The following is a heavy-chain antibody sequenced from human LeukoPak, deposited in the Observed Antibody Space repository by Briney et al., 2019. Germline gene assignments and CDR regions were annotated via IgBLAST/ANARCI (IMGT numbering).Heavy chain of an antibody. CDR1: GFTFSSYA. CDR2: ISGSGGST. CDR3: AKYERRQLWLSPYFDS. J-gene: IGHJ4*02. D-gene: IGHD5-18*01. V-gene: IGHV3-23*01. Sequence: QAGGSLRLACAASGFTFSSYAMGWVRQAPGKGLEWVSAISGSGGSTYYADSVKGRFTISRDNSKNTLYLQMNTVRAEDTAIYFCAKYERRQLWLSPYFDSWGQGTLVTVS.